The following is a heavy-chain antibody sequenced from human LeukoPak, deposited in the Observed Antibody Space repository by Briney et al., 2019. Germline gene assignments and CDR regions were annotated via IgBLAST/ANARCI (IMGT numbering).Heavy chain of an antibody. CDR1: GFTFSSYA. Sequence: GGSLRLSCAASGFTFSSYAMSWVRQAPGKGLEWVSAISGSGGSTYYADSVKGRFAISRDNSKNTLYLQMNSLRAEDTAVYYCAKGELGYYYYMDVWGKGTTVTVSS. J-gene: IGHJ6*03. CDR2: ISGSGGST. CDR3: AKGELGYYYYMDV. V-gene: IGHV3-23*01. D-gene: IGHD1-7*01.